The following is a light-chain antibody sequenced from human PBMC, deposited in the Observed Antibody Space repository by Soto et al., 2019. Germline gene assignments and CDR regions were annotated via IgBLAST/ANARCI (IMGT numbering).Light chain of an antibody. V-gene: IGLV1-47*01. Sequence: QSVLTQPPSASGTPGQRVTISCSGSSSNIGSNYVYWYQQLPGTAPKLLIYRNNQRPSGGPDRFSGSKSGTSASLAISGLRSEDEADYYCAAWDDSLSAYVFGTGTKVTVL. CDR1: SSNIGSNY. J-gene: IGLJ1*01. CDR3: AAWDDSLSAYV. CDR2: RNN.